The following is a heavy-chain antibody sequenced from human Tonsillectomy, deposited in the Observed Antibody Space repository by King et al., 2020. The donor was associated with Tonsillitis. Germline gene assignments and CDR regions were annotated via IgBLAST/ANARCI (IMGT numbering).Heavy chain of an antibody. CDR1: GFIFGRFT. Sequence: VQLVESGGGFVQPGGSLRLSCGASGFIFGRFTMNWIRQAPGKGLEWVSAILGSGGRTYYADSVKGRFTISRDDSKNTLFLQMNNLRAEDTAIYYCAKDRDPDGIWSFDFWGQGTPVTVSS. CDR3: AKDRDPDGIWSFDF. J-gene: IGHJ4*02. CDR2: ILGSGGRT. V-gene: IGHV3-23*04. D-gene: IGHD1-1*01.